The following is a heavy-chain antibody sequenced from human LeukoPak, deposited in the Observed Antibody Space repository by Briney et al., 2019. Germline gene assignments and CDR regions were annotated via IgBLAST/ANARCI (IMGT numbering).Heavy chain of an antibody. CDR2: ISYDGSNK. V-gene: IGHV3-30-3*01. D-gene: IGHD6-19*01. CDR1: GFAFSDYY. Sequence: GGSLRLSCAASGFAFSDYYMSWVRQAPGKGLEWVAVISYDGSNKYYADSVKGRFTISRDNSKNTLYLQMNSLRAEDTAVYYCASLSIAVDLNWFDPWGQGTLVTVSS. CDR3: ASLSIAVDLNWFDP. J-gene: IGHJ5*02.